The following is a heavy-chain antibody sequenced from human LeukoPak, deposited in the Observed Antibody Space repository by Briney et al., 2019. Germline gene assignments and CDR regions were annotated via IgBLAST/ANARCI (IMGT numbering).Heavy chain of an antibody. V-gene: IGHV3-21*01. CDR3: ASFIRGSIRGSYYPTVLDY. CDR1: RFTFSSYS. J-gene: IGHJ4*02. CDR2: ISSSGSYI. D-gene: IGHD3-10*01. Sequence: PGGSLRLSCAASRFTFSSYSMNWVRQAPGKGLEWVSSISSSGSYIYYADSVKGRFTISRDNAKNSLYLQMNSLRAEDTAVYYCASFIRGSIRGSYYPTVLDYWGQGTLVTVSS.